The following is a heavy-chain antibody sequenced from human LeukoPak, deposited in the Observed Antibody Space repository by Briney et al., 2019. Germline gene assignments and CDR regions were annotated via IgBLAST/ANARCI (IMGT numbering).Heavy chain of an antibody. D-gene: IGHD1-1*01. CDR2: ISGSGGST. CDR1: GFTFSSYA. V-gene: IGHV3-23*01. J-gene: IGHJ4*02. Sequence: PGGSLRLSCAASGFTFSSYAMSWVRQAPGKGLEWVSAISGSGGSTYYADSVKGRFTISRDNSRNTLYLQMNSLRAEDTAVYYCAKDRGNWNDLYYDYWGQGTLVTVSS. CDR3: AKDRGNWNDLYYDY.